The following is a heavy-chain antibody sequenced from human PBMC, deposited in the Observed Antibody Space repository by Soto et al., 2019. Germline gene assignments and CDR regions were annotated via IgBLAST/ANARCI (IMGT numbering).Heavy chain of an antibody. CDR1: GCSISSYY. CDR2: IYYSGST. Sequence: QVQLQESGPGLVKPSENLSLTCTVSGCSISSYYWSWIRQPPGKGLEWIGYIYYSGSTNYNPSLKSRVTISVDTSKNQFSLKLSSVTAADTAVYYCARGYGDYVLDYWGQGTLVTVSS. CDR3: ARGYGDYVLDY. J-gene: IGHJ4*02. D-gene: IGHD4-17*01. V-gene: IGHV4-59*01.